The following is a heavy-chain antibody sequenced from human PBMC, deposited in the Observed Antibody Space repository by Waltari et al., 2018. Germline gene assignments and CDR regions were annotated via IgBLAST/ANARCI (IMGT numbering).Heavy chain of an antibody. D-gene: IGHD3-10*01. V-gene: IGHV1-69-2*01. CDR1: GYRFTDYY. CDR2: VEPEDGET. CDR3: VTALGDRSSASRPFDV. J-gene: IGHJ3*01. Sequence: EVQLLQSGTELKKPGSTVKISCPVSGYRFTDYYIHWVQQAPGKGPQWMGLVEPEDGETIDAERFQGRVTITADTSTETAFMELSSLTSDDTAVYYCVTALGDRSSASRPFDVWGLGTLITVSS.